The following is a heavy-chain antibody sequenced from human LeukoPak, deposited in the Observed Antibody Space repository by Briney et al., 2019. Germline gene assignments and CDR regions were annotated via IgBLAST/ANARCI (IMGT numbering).Heavy chain of an antibody. CDR1: GYSFTSYW. CDR2: IYPGDSDT. J-gene: IGHJ4*02. D-gene: IGHD6-19*01. CDR3: ARHGRLAVAGTMDWVFDY. Sequence: LGESLKISCKGSGYSFTSYWIGWVRQMPGKGLEWMGIIYPGDSDTRYSPSFQGQVTISADKSISTAYLQWSSLKASDTAMYYCARHGRLAVAGTMDWVFDYWGQGTLVTVSS. V-gene: IGHV5-51*01.